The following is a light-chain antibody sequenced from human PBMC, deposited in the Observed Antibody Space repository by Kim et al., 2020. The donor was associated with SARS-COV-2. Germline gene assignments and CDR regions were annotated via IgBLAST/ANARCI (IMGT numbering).Light chain of an antibody. V-gene: IGKV3-20*01. Sequence: EIVLTQSPGTLSLSPGERATLSCRASQSVSSNYLAWYQQKPGQAPRLLIHGISTRATGFPDRFSGRGSGTDFTHTIGRLEPEDFAVYYCQQYGASPITFGGGTKVDIK. CDR2: GIS. CDR1: QSVSSNY. J-gene: IGKJ4*01. CDR3: QQYGASPIT.